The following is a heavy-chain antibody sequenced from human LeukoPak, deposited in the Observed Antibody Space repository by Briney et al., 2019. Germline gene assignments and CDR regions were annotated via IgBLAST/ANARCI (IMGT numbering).Heavy chain of an antibody. CDR3: PKDTTMIGTHNWLDR. Sequence: PGGSLRLSCAASGFTFSSYAMSWVRQAPGKGLEWVSALSGNGGSTYYADSVKGRFTISRDNSKNTLYLQMNSLRAEDTAVYSSPKDTTMIGTHNWLDRWGQGTLVTVSS. CDR2: LSGNGGST. D-gene: IGHD3-10*02. CDR1: GFTFSSYA. V-gene: IGHV3-23*01. J-gene: IGHJ5*02.